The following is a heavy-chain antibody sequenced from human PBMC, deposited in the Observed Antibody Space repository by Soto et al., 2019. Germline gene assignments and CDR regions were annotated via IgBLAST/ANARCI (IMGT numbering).Heavy chain of an antibody. V-gene: IGHV4-31*03. CDR2: IYYSGST. Sequence: QVQMQESGPGLVKPSQTLYLTCSVSGGSIIDSGSFYWNWIRQHPGKGLEWIGYIYYSGSTYHNRSLKSRATISLDTSKNQFSLKLTSVTAADTAIYYCARGEVVASNWFDPWGQGTLVTVSS. J-gene: IGHJ5*02. CDR3: ARGEVVASNWFDP. D-gene: IGHD2-15*01. CDR1: GGSIIDSGSFY.